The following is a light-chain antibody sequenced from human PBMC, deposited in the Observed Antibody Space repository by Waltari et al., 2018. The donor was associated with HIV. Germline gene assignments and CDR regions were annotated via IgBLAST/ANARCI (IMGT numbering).Light chain of an antibody. CDR1: SDDVGGCDC. J-gene: IGLJ2*01. CDR3: CSSAGSYTSVL. Sequence: QSALTQPRSVSGSPGQSVTVSCTGTSDDVGGCDCFSWYQQSPGKAPKLIIYDVNKRPSGVPDRFSGSKSGNTASLTISGLQADDEAHYYCCSSAGSYTSVLFGGGTKLTVL. CDR2: DVN. V-gene: IGLV2-11*01.